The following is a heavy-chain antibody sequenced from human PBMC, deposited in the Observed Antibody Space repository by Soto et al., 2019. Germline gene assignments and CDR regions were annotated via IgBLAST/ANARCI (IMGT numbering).Heavy chain of an antibody. V-gene: IGHV3-33*01. D-gene: IGHD3-3*01. Sequence: QVQLVESGGGVVQPGRSLTLPCVASGFTFTSYGIHWVRQAPGKGLEWVAVIWYDGSNKYYGDSVKGRFSISRDNSKNTVFLQMNSLRAEDTAVYYCARDRRFLEWLDYWGQGTLVSVSS. CDR2: IWYDGSNK. J-gene: IGHJ4*02. CDR3: ARDRRFLEWLDY. CDR1: GFTFTSYG.